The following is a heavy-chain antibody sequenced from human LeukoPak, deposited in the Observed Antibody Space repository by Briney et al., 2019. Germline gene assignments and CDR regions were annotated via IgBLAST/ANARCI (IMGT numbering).Heavy chain of an antibody. V-gene: IGHV1-8*02. J-gene: IGHJ4*02. CDR3: ARGKLWFGELHDY. CDR2: MNPNSGNT. CDR1: GYTFTSYY. D-gene: IGHD3-10*01. Sequence: GASVKVSCKASGYTFTSYYINWVRQATGQGLEWMGWMNPNSGNTGYAQKFQGRVTMTRNTSISTAYMELSSLRSEDTAVYYCARGKLWFGELHDYWGQGTLVTVSS.